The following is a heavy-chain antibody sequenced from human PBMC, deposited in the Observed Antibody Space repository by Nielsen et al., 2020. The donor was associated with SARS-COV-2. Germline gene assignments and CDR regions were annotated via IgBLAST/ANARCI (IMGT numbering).Heavy chain of an antibody. CDR1: GFSFSIHA. D-gene: IGHD6-13*01. CDR2: INSRGDKR. V-gene: IGHV3-64D*08. J-gene: IGHJ3*02. Sequence: ETLSLTCSASGFSFSIHAMHWVRQAPGKGLEFVSVINSRGDKRYYADSVEDRFTISRDNSKNTLYLEMSRLRPEDTAVYYCVNCRTSWLDDDLDDIWGQGTMVTVSA. CDR3: VNCRTSWLDDDLDDI.